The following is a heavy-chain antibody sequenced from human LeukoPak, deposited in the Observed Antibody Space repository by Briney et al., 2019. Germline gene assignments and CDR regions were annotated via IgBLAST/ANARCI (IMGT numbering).Heavy chain of an antibody. J-gene: IGHJ6*03. CDR3: ATSGGKYYYYYYMDV. Sequence: GASVKVSCKASGYTLTELSMHWVRQAPGKGLEWMGGFDPEDGETIYAQKFQGRVTMTEDTSTDTAYMELSSLRSEDTAVYYCATSGGKYYYYYYMDVWGKGTTVTVSS. CDR1: GYTLTELS. V-gene: IGHV1-24*01. CDR2: FDPEDGET. D-gene: IGHD3-10*01.